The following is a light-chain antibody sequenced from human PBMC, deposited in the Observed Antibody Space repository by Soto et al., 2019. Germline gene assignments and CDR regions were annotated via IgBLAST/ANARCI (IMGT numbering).Light chain of an antibody. CDR2: EVS. CDR1: SSDVGGYNY. CDR3: SSYLRTSTPV. J-gene: IGLJ1*01. Sequence: QSALTQPAFVSGSPGQSITISCTGTSSDVGGYNYVSWYQHPPGKAPKLMISEVSNRPSGGSNRFSGSNSGNTASLTISGLQAYVVAEYDGSSYLRTSTPVFGYGPKVAAL. V-gene: IGLV2-14*01.